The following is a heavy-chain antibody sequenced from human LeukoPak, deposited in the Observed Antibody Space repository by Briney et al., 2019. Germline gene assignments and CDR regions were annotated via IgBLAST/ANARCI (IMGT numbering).Heavy chain of an antibody. CDR1: GGSISISY. V-gene: IGHV4-59*12. Sequence: SETLSLTCTVSGGSISISYWSWIRQPPGKGLEWIGYIYYDGNTNYNPSLKSRVTISVDTSKNQFSLKLSSVTAADTAVYYCARDRVGGSFFDYWGQGALVTVSS. D-gene: IGHD3-10*01. CDR2: IYYDGNT. CDR3: ARDRVGGSFFDY. J-gene: IGHJ4*02.